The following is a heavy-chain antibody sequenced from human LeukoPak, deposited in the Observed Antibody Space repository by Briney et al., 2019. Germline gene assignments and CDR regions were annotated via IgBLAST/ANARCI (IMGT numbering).Heavy chain of an antibody. V-gene: IGHV3-21*01. Sequence: GGSLRLSCAASGFTFSSYSMNWVRQAPGKGLEWVSSISSISSYIYYADSVKGRFTISRDNAKNSLYLQMNSLRAEDTAVYYCARGGWYGFGAFDIWGQGTMVTVSS. D-gene: IGHD6-19*01. CDR2: ISSISSYI. CDR1: GFTFSSYS. CDR3: ARGGWYGFGAFDI. J-gene: IGHJ3*02.